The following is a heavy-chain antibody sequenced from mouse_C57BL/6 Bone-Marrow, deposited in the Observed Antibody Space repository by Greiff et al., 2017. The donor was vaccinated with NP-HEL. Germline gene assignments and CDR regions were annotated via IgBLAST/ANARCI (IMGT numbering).Heavy chain of an antibody. J-gene: IGHJ3*01. D-gene: IGHD2-5*01. CDR2: INSDGGST. CDR3: AIRTSYYSNYFPFAY. V-gene: IGHV5-2*01. CDR1: EYEFPSHD. Sequence: EVKLMESGGGLVQPGASLPLSCASNEYEFPSHDMSWVRKTPEKRLELVGAINSDGGSTSSPDTMERRVIISRDNTKKTLYLQMSSLRSEYTALYYCAIRTSYYSNYFPFAYWGQGTLVTVSA.